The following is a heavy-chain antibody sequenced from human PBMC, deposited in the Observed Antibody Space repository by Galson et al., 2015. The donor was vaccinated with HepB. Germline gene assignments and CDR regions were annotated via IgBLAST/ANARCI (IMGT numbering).Heavy chain of an antibody. CDR1: GFTFSSYA. Sequence: SLRLSCAASGFTFSSYAMHWVRQAPGKGLEWVAVISYDGSNKYYADSVKGRFTISRDNSKNTLYLQMNSLRAEDTAVYYCAREGSGGGIDYWGQGTLVTVSS. V-gene: IGHV3-30*04. J-gene: IGHJ4*02. D-gene: IGHD3-10*01. CDR3: AREGSGGGIDY. CDR2: ISYDGSNK.